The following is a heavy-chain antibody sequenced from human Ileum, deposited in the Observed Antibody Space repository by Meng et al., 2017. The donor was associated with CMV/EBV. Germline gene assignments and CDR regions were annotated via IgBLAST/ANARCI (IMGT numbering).Heavy chain of an antibody. Sequence: GGSLRLSCATSGFTFNSYAMAWVRQAPGKGLEWVSLIYSGGSDTFYADSVRGRFTISRDNSKGMLYLQMNSLRAEDTAVYFCVKRLYCGSSTCAKGMDVWGQGTTVTVSS. CDR3: VKRLYCGSSTCAKGMDV. J-gene: IGHJ6*02. CDR1: GFTFNSYA. V-gene: IGHV3-23*03. CDR2: IYSGGSDT. D-gene: IGHD2-2*01.